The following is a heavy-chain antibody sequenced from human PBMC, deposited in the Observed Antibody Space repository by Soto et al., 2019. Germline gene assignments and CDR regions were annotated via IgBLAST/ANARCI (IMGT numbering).Heavy chain of an antibody. CDR2: IIPIFGTA. Sequence: ASVKVSSKASGGTYSSYAISWVRQAPGQGLEWMGGIIPIFGTANYAQKFQGRVTMTEDTSTDTAYMELSSLRSEDTAVYYCATVVYGDYRGYYFDYWGQGTLVTVSS. CDR1: GGTYSSYA. CDR3: ATVVYGDYRGYYFDY. D-gene: IGHD4-17*01. J-gene: IGHJ4*02. V-gene: IGHV1-69*06.